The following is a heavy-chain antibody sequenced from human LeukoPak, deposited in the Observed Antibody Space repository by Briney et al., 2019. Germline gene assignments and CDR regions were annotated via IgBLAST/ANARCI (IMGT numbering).Heavy chain of an antibody. D-gene: IGHD3-22*01. V-gene: IGHV4-30-4*08. CDR1: GGSISSGDYY. J-gene: IGHJ6*03. Sequence: PSETLSLTCTVSGGSISSGDYYWSWIRQPPGKGLEWIGYIYYSGSTYYNPSLKSRITISVDTSKNQFSLKLSSVTAADTAVYYCARVCYFDSGGYPGYYYYYMDVWGKGTTVTVSS. CDR3: ARVCYFDSGGYPGYYYYYMDV. CDR2: IYYSGST.